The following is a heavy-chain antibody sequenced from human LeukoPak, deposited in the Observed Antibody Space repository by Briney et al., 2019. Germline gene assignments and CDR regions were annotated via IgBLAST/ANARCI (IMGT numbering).Heavy chain of an antibody. Sequence: GASVKVSCKESGYTFTSYYMHWVRQAPGQGLEWMGIINPSGGSTSYAQKFQGRVTMTRDTSTSTVYMELSSLRSEDTAVYYCARARGYSYGNRRGFFDYWGQGTLVTVSS. J-gene: IGHJ4*02. CDR2: INPSGGST. CDR1: GYTFTSYY. D-gene: IGHD5-18*01. CDR3: ARARGYSYGNRRGFFDY. V-gene: IGHV1-46*01.